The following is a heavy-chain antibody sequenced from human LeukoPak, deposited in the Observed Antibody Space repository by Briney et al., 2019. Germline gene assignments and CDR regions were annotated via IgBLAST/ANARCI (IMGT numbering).Heavy chain of an antibody. J-gene: IGHJ3*02. CDR1: GFTFSSYA. D-gene: IGHD3-10*02. CDR2: ISYDGSNK. V-gene: IGHV3-30*04. Sequence: PGRSLRLSCAASGFTFSSYAMHWVRQAPGKGLEWVAVISYDGSNKYYADSVKGRFTISRDNSKNTLYLQMNSLRAEDTAVYYCARVGLFGELSRVGDAFDIWGQGTMVTVSS. CDR3: ARVGLFGELSRVGDAFDI.